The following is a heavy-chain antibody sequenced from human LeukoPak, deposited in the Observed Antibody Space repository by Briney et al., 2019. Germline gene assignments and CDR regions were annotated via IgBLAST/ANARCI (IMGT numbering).Heavy chain of an antibody. CDR1: GYTFTSYG. J-gene: IGHJ6*02. CDR3: ARDGSCSSTSCQYYYYGMDV. D-gene: IGHD2-2*01. V-gene: IGHV1-18*01. Sequence: ASVKVSCKASGYTFTSYGISWVRQAPGQGLEWMGWISAYSGNTNYAQKLQGRVTMTTDTSTSTAYMELRSLRSDDTAVYYCARDGSCSSTSCQYYYYGMDVWGQGTTVTVSS. CDR2: ISAYSGNT.